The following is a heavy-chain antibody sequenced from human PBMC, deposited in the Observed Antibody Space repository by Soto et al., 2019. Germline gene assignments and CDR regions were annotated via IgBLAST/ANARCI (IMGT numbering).Heavy chain of an antibody. D-gene: IGHD6-13*01. CDR2: ISYDGSNK. Sequence: QVQLVESGGGVVQPGRSLRLSCAASGFTFSSYGMHWVRQAPGKGLEWVAVISYDGSNKYYADSVKGRFTISRDNSKNTLYLQMNSLRAEDTAVYYCAKDGRVPYSSSWYDWFDPWGQGTLVTVSS. J-gene: IGHJ5*02. V-gene: IGHV3-30*18. CDR3: AKDGRVPYSSSWYDWFDP. CDR1: GFTFSSYG.